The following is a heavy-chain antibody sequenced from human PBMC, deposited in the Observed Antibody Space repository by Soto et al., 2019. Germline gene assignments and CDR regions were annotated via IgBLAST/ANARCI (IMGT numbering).Heavy chain of an antibody. CDR3: ATSQKGYNWNYFDH. J-gene: IGHJ4*02. V-gene: IGHV4-39*01. CDR2: VFHTGFT. Sequence: SETLSLTCAVSGGSASGSYYYWAWLRQSPGKGPEWIGSVFHTGFTSYNPSLESRVSVSVDTSKSQFSLKLSAVTASDTAVYYCATSQKGYNWNYFDHWGQGALVTVSS. CDR1: GGSASGSYYY. D-gene: IGHD1-1*01.